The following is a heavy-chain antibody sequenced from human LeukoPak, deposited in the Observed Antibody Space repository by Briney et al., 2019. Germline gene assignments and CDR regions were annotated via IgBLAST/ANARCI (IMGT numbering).Heavy chain of an antibody. J-gene: IGHJ6*02. Sequence: ASVTVSFKASGYTFTSYGISWVRQAPGQGLEWMGWISAYNGNTNYAQKLQGRVTMTTDTSTSTAYMELRSLRSDDTAVYYCARDKFPPRSTAAYYYYYGMDVWGQGTTVTVSS. CDR2: ISAYNGNT. V-gene: IGHV1-18*01. CDR1: GYTFTSYG. D-gene: IGHD2-2*01. CDR3: ARDKFPPRSTAAYYYYYGMDV.